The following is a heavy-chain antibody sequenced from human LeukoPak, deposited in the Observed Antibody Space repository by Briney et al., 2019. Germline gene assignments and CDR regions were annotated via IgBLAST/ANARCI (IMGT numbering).Heavy chain of an antibody. V-gene: IGHV4-61*02. CDR2: IYTSGST. J-gene: IGHJ3*02. CDR3: ARVGYYYDSSGYPSDAFDI. D-gene: IGHD3-22*01. CDR1: GGSISSGSYY. Sequence: SETLSLTCTVSGGSISSGSYYWSWIRQPAGKGLEWIGRIYTSGSTNYNPSLKSRVTISVDTSKNQFSLKLSSVTAADTAVYYCARVGYYYDSSGYPSDAFDIWGQGTMVTVSS.